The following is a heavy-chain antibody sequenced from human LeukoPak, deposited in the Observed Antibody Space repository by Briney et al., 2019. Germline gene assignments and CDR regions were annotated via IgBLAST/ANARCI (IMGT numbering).Heavy chain of an antibody. CDR2: IYSGGST. Sequence: GGSLRLSCAASGFTVSSNYMSWVRQAPGKGLEWVSVIYSGGSTYYAASVKGRFTISRDNSKNTLYLQMNSLRAEDTAVYYCAKGLSDIVVSYYGMDVWGQGTTVTVSS. D-gene: IGHD5-12*01. CDR3: AKGLSDIVVSYYGMDV. CDR1: GFTVSSNY. V-gene: IGHV3-53*01. J-gene: IGHJ6*02.